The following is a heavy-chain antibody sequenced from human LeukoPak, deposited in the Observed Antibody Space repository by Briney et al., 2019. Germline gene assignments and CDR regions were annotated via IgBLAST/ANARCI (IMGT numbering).Heavy chain of an antibody. D-gene: IGHD5-12*01. CDR1: GYTCTSYG. Sequence: GASVTVSFKASGYTCTSYGISWVRQAPGQGLEWMGWISAYNGNTNYAQKLQGRVTMTTDTSTSTAYMELRSLRSDDTAVYYCARDRGYSGYDIDYYGMDVWGKGTTVTVSS. CDR2: ISAYNGNT. J-gene: IGHJ6*04. CDR3: ARDRGYSGYDIDYYGMDV. V-gene: IGHV1-18*04.